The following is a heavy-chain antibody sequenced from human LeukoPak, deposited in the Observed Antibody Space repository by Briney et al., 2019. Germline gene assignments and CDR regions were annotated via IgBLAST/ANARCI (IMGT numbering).Heavy chain of an antibody. CDR1: GFTFSSYS. V-gene: IGHV3-21*04. CDR2: ISSSSSYI. J-gene: IGHJ4*02. CDR3: ARDGWVHDRGGTGFDY. Sequence: GGSLRLSGAASGFTFSSYSMNWVRQAPGKGLEWVSSISSSSSYIYYADSVKGRFTISRDNAKNSLYLQMNSLRAEDTAVYYCARDGWVHDRGGTGFDYWGQGTLVTVSS. D-gene: IGHD1-1*01.